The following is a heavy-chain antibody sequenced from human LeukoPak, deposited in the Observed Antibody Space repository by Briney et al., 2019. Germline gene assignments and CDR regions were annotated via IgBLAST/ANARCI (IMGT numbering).Heavy chain of an antibody. V-gene: IGHV1-8*01. CDR3: ARYIREEQWLVWGVATGGSFDP. CDR1: GYTFTSYD. CDR2: MNPNSGNT. J-gene: IGHJ5*02. D-gene: IGHD6-19*01. Sequence: ASVKVSCKASGYTFTSYDINWVRQATGQGLEWMGWMNPNSGNTGYAQKFQGRVTMTRNTSISTAYMELSSLRSEDTAVYYCARYIREEQWLVWGVATGGSFDPWGQGTLVTVSS.